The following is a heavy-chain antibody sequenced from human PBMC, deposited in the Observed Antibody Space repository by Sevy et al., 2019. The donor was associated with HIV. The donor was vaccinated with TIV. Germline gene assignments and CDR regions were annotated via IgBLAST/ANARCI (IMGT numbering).Heavy chain of an antibody. V-gene: IGHV3-7*03. CDR1: GFTFSRYW. CDR2: IKLDGSEK. D-gene: IGHD2-2*01. Sequence: GESLKISCAASGFTFSRYWMSWVRQAPGKGLEWVANIKLDGSEKYYVDSVKGRFTISRDNAKNSLYLQMNSLRAEDSAVYYCARDCSSTSCLWGMDVWGRGTTVTVSS. J-gene: IGHJ6*02. CDR3: ARDCSSTSCLWGMDV.